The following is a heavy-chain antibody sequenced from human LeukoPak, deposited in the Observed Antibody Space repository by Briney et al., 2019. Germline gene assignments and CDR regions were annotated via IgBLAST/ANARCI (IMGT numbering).Heavy chain of an antibody. Sequence: PGGSLRLSCTASGFTFSTYGIHWVRQAPGRGLEWVAVISYAGGTTYYADSVKGRCTISRDNSKNTVYLQVNSLRPEDTAVYYCAREGSPTEEGRTAALYAFDVWGQGIMVTVSS. D-gene: IGHD6-13*01. CDR3: AREGSPTEEGRTAALYAFDV. CDR2: ISYAGGTT. CDR1: GFTFSTYG. J-gene: IGHJ3*01. V-gene: IGHV3-30*03.